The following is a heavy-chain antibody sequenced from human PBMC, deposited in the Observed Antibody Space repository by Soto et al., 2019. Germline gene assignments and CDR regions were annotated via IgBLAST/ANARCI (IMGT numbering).Heavy chain of an antibody. CDR3: ARFSDILTGYTPDQWYFQH. D-gene: IGHD3-9*01. J-gene: IGHJ1*01. CDR1: GFTFSSYW. CDR2: IKQDGSEK. Sequence: GGSLRLSCAASGFTFSSYWMSWVRQAPGKGLEWVANIKQDGSEKYYVDSVKGRFTISRDNAKNSLYLQMNSLRAEDTAVYYCARFSDILTGYTPDQWYFQHWGQGTLVTVSS. V-gene: IGHV3-7*01.